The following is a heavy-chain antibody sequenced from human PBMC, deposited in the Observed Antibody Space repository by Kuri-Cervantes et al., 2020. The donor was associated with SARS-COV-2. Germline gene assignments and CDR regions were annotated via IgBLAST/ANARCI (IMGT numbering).Heavy chain of an antibody. J-gene: IGHJ4*02. CDR3: ARWNYDFWSGYYYPLIDY. Sequence: SETLSLTCTVSGGSISSSSYYWSWIRQPAGKGLEWIGRIYTSGSTYYNPSLKSRVTISVDTSKNQFSLKLSSVTAADTAVYYCARWNYDFWSGYYYPLIDYWGQGTLVTVSS. V-gene: IGHV4-61*02. CDR1: GGSISSSSYY. D-gene: IGHD3-3*01. CDR2: IYTSGST.